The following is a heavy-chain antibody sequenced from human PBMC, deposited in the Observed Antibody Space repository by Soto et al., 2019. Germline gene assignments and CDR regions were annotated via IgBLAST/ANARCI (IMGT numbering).Heavy chain of an antibody. CDR3: ATFLQRDYYDSSGLY. CDR2: MNPNSGNT. V-gene: IGHV1-8*01. Sequence: ASVKVSCKASGYTFTSYDINWVRQATGQGLEWMGWMNPNSGNTGYAQKFQGRVTMTEDTSTDTAYMELSSLRSEDTAVYYCATFLQRDYYDSSGLYWGQGTLVTVSS. J-gene: IGHJ4*02. CDR1: GYTFTSYD. D-gene: IGHD3-22*01.